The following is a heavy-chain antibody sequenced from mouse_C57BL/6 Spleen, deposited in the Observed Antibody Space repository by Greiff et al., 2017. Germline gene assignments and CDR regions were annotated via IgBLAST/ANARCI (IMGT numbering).Heavy chain of an antibody. CDR3: ARHGGRGFDDPLFAY. V-gene: IGHV1-62-2*01. CDR1: GYTFTEYT. Sequence: VQGVESGAELVKPGASVKLSCKASGYTFTEYTIHWVKQRSGQGLEWIGWFYPGSGSIKYNEKFKDKATLTADKASSTVYMELSRLTSEDSAVYFCARHGGRGFDDPLFAYWGQGTLVTVSA. J-gene: IGHJ3*01. CDR2: FYPGSGSI. D-gene: IGHD2-3*01.